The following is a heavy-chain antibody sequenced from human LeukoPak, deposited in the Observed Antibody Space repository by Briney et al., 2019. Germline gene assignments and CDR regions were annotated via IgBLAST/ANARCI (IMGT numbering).Heavy chain of an antibody. V-gene: IGHV4-59*08. CDR3: ARHYIQPPHYFDY. Sequence: SETLSLTCTVSGGSISSYYWSWIRQPPGKGLEWIGFIYYTGSTHYNPSLKSRVTVSVDTSKNQFSLKLSAVTAADTAVYYCARHYIQPPHYFDYWGQGTLVTVPS. CDR2: IYYTGST. CDR1: GGSISSYY. D-gene: IGHD2-2*01. J-gene: IGHJ4*02.